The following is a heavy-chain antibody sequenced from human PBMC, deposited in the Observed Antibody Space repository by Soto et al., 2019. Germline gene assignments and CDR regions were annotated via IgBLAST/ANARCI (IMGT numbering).Heavy chain of an antibody. J-gene: IGHJ6*03. CDR1: GFTFSSYA. CDR3: AKGDTHHYCSGGSCYSVDYYYMDV. D-gene: IGHD2-15*01. V-gene: IGHV3-23*01. CDR2: ISGSGGST. Sequence: PGGSLRLSCAASGFTFSSYAMSWVRQDPGKGLEWVSAISGSGGSTYYADSVKGRFTISRDNSKNTLYLQMNSLRAEDTAVYYCAKGDTHHYCSGGSCYSVDYYYMDVWGKGTTVTVSS.